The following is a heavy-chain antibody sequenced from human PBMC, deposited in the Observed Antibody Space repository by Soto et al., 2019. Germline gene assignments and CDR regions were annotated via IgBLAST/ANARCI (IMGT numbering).Heavy chain of an antibody. CDR1: VFTFSRYA. CDR3: AKDGKMSTLVWFPEAYCIHF. Sequence: GSLRLSCASSVFTFSRYAMNWVRQSPGRGLQWISGISVSGDNTSYVESVRGRFTVYRDNSKNTLYLQMNNLRAEDTALYYCAKDGKMSTLVWFPEAYCIHFWCQGIRVTVSS. J-gene: IGHJ6*02. CDR2: ISVSGDNT. V-gene: IGHV3-23*01. D-gene: IGHD3-10*01.